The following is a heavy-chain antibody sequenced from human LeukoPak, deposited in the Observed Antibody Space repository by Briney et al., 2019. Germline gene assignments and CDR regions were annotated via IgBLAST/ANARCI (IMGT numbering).Heavy chain of an antibody. Sequence: TGGSLRLSCAASGFTFSNAWMSWVRQAPGKGLEWVGRIKSKTDGGTTDYAAPVKGRFTISRDDSKNTLYLQMNSLKTEDTAVYYCTTGGVVVPAAIRRYYYMDVWGKGTTVTVSS. J-gene: IGHJ6*03. CDR1: GFTFSNAW. D-gene: IGHD2-2*01. V-gene: IGHV3-15*01. CDR3: TTGGVVVPAAIRRYYYMDV. CDR2: IKSKTDGGTT.